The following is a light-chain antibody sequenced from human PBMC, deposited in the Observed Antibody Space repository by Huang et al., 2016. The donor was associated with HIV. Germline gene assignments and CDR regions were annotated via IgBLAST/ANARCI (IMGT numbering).Light chain of an antibody. CDR3: QQYGGSYT. CDR1: QTVSSSS. J-gene: IGKJ2*01. Sequence: EIVLTQSPGTLSLSPGERATLSCRASQTVSSSSLAWYQQKPGQAPRLLIYGASSRATGSPERFSGSGSGTDFTLTISRLEPEDFAVYYCQQYGGSYTFGQGTKLEIK. V-gene: IGKV3-20*01. CDR2: GAS.